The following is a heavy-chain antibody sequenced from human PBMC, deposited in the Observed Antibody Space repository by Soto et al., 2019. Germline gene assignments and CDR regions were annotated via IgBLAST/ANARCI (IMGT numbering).Heavy chain of an antibody. CDR2: IYYSGST. CDR1: GGSISSYY. CDR3: ASGLNSGSYWNWFDP. Sequence: SETLSLTCTASGGSISSYYWSWIRQPPGKGLEWIGYIYYSGSTNYNPSLKSRVTISVDTSKNQFSLKLSSVTAADTAVYYCASGLNSGSYWNWFDPWGQGTLVTVSS. D-gene: IGHD1-26*01. J-gene: IGHJ5*02. V-gene: IGHV4-59*01.